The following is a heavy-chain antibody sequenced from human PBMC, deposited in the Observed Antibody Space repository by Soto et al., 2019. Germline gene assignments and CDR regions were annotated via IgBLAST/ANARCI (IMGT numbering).Heavy chain of an antibody. Sequence: GESLKISCKGSGYSFTSYWISWVRQMPGKGLEWMGRIDPSDSYTNYSPSFQGHVTISADKSISTAYLQWSSLKASDTAMYYCARHWHPASEGGYYYYGIDVWGQGTPVTVSS. V-gene: IGHV5-10-1*01. CDR3: ARHWHPASEGGYYYYGIDV. CDR1: GYSFTSYW. D-gene: IGHD2-2*01. CDR2: IDPSDSYT. J-gene: IGHJ6*02.